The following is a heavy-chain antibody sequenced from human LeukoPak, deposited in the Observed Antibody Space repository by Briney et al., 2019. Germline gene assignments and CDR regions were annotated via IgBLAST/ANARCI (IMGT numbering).Heavy chain of an antibody. D-gene: IGHD5-12*01. CDR1: GFTVSSNY. CDR2: IYSGGST. CDR3: AKDDSGYDFGTFFDY. Sequence: GGSLRLSCAASGFTVSSNYMSWVRQAPGKGLEWVSVIYSGGSTYYADSVKGRFTISRDNSKNTLYLQMNSLRAEDTAVYYCAKDDSGYDFGTFFDYWGQGTLVTVSS. J-gene: IGHJ4*02. V-gene: IGHV3-53*01.